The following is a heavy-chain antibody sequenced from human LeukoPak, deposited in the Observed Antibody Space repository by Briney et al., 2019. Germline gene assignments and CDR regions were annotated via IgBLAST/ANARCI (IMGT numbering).Heavy chain of an antibody. Sequence: PGGSLRLSCAASGFSFSSYSMSWVRQAPGKGPEWVSSIGGSGGGTDYADSVKGRFNISRDNSKKMLYLQMNSLRVEDTAVYYCAKDIRVHYFDPRGYLFDPWGRGTLVTVSS. V-gene: IGHV3-23*01. J-gene: IGHJ5*02. D-gene: IGHD3-22*01. CDR1: GFSFSSYS. CDR2: IGGSGGGT. CDR3: AKDIRVHYFDPRGYLFDP.